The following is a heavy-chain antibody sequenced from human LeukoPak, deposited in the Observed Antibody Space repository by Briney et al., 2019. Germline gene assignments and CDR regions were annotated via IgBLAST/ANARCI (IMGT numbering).Heavy chain of an antibody. CDR3: ARSYGSGTLDYYYYYMDV. V-gene: IGHV1-69*05. J-gene: IGHJ6*03. Sequence: ASMKVSCKASGGTFSSYAISWVRQAPGQGLEWMGRIIPIFGTANYAQKFQGRVTITTDESTSTAYMELSSLRSEDTAVYYCARSYGSGTLDYYYYYMDVWGKGTTVTVSS. D-gene: IGHD3-10*01. CDR1: GGTFSSYA. CDR2: IIPIFGTA.